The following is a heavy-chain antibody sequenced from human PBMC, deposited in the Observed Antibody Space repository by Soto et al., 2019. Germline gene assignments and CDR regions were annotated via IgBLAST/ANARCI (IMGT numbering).Heavy chain of an antibody. V-gene: IGHV3-30*18. Sequence: GGSLRLSCAASGFTFSSYGMHWVRQAPGKGLEWVAVISYDGSNKYYADSVKGRFTISRDNSKNTLYLQMNSLRAEDTAVYYCAKEYFAGGPSLVLAYCGGDCYNFVYWGQGTLVTVSS. CDR1: GFTFSSYG. D-gene: IGHD2-21*02. CDR3: AKEYFAGGPSLVLAYCGGDCYNFVY. J-gene: IGHJ4*02. CDR2: ISYDGSNK.